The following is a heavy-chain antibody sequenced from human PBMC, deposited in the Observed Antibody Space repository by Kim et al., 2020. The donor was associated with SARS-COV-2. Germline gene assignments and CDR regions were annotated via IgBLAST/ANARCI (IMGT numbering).Heavy chain of an antibody. CDR1: GGTFSSYA. V-gene: IGHV1-69*04. CDR3: ARPGTTVTSVPNYYYYGMDV. J-gene: IGHJ6*02. Sequence: SVKVSCKASGGTFSSYAISWVRQAPGQGLEWMGRIIPILGIANYAQKFQGRVTITADKSTSTAYMELRSLRSEDTAVYYCARPGTTVTSVPNYYYYGMDVWGQGTTVTVSS. D-gene: IGHD4-4*01. CDR2: IIPILGIA.